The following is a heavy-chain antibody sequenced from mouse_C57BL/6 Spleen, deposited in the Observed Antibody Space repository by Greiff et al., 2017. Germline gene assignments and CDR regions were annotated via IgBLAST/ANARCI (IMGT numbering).Heavy chain of an antibody. Sequence: DVQLQESGGGLVQPGGSMKLSCVASGFTFSNYWMNWVRQSPEKGLEWVAQIRLKSDNYATNYSESVKGRFTISRDDSKSSVYLQMNNLRAEDTGIYYCSASSMGYFDVWGTGTTVTVSS. V-gene: IGHV6-3*01. CDR2: IRLKSDNYAT. CDR1: GFTFSNYW. D-gene: IGHD1-1*02. CDR3: SASSMGYFDV. J-gene: IGHJ1*03.